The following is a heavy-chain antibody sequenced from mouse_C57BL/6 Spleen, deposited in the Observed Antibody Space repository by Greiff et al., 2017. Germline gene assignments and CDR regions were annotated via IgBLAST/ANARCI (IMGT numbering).Heavy chain of an antibody. J-gene: IGHJ3*01. CDR3: ANTAQAFAY. CDR2: ISYDGSN. D-gene: IGHD3-2*02. CDR1: GYSITSGYY. Sequence: EVKLQESGPGLVKPSQSLSLTCSVTGYSITSGYYWNWIRQFPGNKLEWMGYISYDGSNNYNPSLKNRISITRDTSKNQFFLKLNSVTTEDTATYYCANTAQAFAYWGQGTLVTVSA. V-gene: IGHV3-6*01.